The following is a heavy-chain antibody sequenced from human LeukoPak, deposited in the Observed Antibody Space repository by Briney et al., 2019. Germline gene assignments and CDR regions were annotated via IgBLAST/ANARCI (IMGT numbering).Heavy chain of an antibody. V-gene: IGHV4-59*01. CDR1: GGSISSYY. J-gene: IGHJ4*02. Sequence: PSETLSLTCTVSGGSISSYYWSWIRQPPGKGLEWIGYINYSGSTNYSPSLKSRVTISVDPSKNQFSLKLSSVTAADTAVYYCARSQPFTTYDYWGQGTLVTVSS. D-gene: IGHD3-3*01. CDR2: INYSGST. CDR3: ARSQPFTTYDY.